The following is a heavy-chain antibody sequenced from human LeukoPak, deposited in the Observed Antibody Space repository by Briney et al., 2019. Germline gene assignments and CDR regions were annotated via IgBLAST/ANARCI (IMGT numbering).Heavy chain of an antibody. V-gene: IGHV4-30-2*01. CDR1: DGSVSSRGYY. CDR3: ARGGFCSSTSCYARLDY. CDR2: IYHSGTT. Sequence: PSQTLSLTCTVSDGSVSSRGYYWNWIRQPPGKGLEWIGYIYHSGTTFYNPSLKSRVTISEDRSNNQFSLKLSSVTAADTAVYYCARGGFCSSTSCYARLDYWGRGTLVTVSS. J-gene: IGHJ4*02. D-gene: IGHD2-2*03.